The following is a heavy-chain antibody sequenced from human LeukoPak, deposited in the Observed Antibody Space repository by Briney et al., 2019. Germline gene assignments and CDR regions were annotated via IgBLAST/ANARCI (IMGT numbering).Heavy chain of an antibody. CDR1: GFTFSYAW. CDR2: IKSKTDGATT. Sequence: KPGGSLRLSCAASGFTFSYAWMSWVRQAPRKGLEWVGRIKSKTDGATTDYAAPVKGRFTISREDSKNTLYLEMNSLKIEDTAVYYCTNYSSGWSWGQGTLVTVSS. J-gene: IGHJ4*02. CDR3: TNYSSGWS. D-gene: IGHD6-19*01. V-gene: IGHV3-15*01.